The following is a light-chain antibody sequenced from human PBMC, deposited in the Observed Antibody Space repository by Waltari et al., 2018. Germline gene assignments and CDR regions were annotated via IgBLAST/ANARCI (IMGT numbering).Light chain of an antibody. V-gene: IGKV3-15*01. CDR2: GAS. Sequence: EIVMTQSPATLSVSLGERATLSCRASQSIRSNLAWYRQKPGQAPRLLIYGASFRATGIPARFSGSGSGTEFTLTISSLQSEDFAIYYCQQYDNWPPITFGQGTKLEMK. J-gene: IGKJ2*01. CDR1: QSIRSN. CDR3: QQYDNWPPIT.